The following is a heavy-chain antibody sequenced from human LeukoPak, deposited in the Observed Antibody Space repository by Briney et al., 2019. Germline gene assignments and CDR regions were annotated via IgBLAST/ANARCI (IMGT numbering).Heavy chain of an antibody. V-gene: IGHV3-48*01. CDR3: ARCSDSDCYDY. CDR2: ISSSSSTI. J-gene: IGHJ4*02. CDR1: GFTFSTYS. Sequence: GGSLRLSCAASGFTFSTYSMKWVRQAPGKGLEWVSYISSSSSTIYYADSVKGRFTISRDNSKSTLYLQVNSLRAEDTAVYYCARCSDSDCYDYWGQGTLVTVSS. D-gene: IGHD3-22*01.